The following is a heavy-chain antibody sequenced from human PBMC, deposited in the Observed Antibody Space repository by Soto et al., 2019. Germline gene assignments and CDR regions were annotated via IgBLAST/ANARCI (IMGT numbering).Heavy chain of an antibody. J-gene: IGHJ5*02. CDR2: IIPILGTA. Sequence: QVQLVQSGAEVKKPGSSVKVSCKASGGTFSSYAISWVRQAPGQGLEWMGGIIPILGTANYAQKFQGRVTITADESTSTAYMELSSLRSEDTAVYYCARGRRITIFGVVTDNWFDPWGQGTLVTVSS. D-gene: IGHD3-3*01. CDR3: ARGRRITIFGVVTDNWFDP. V-gene: IGHV1-69*01. CDR1: GGTFSSYA.